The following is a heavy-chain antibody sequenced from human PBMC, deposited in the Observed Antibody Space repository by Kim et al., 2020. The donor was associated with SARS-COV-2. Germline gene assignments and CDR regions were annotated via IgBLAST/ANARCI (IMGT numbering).Heavy chain of an antibody. CDR3: ARDGYYQEYYYYYYGMDV. J-gene: IGHJ6*02. CDR2: ISSSSSYI. D-gene: IGHD2-8*01. Sequence: GGSLRLSCAASGFTFSSYSMNWVRQAPGKGLEWVSSISSSSSYIYYADSVKGRFTISRDNAKNSLYLQMNSLRAEDTAVYYCARDGYYQEYYYYYYGMDVWGQGTTVTVSS. CDR1: GFTFSSYS. V-gene: IGHV3-21*01.